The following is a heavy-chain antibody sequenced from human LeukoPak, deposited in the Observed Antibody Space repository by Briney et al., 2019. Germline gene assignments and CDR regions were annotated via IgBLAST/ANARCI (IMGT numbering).Heavy chain of an antibody. CDR2: ISGSGGST. V-gene: IGHV3-23*01. Sequence: GGSLRLSCAASGFTFSSYAMSWVRQAPGKGLEWVSAISGSGGSTYYADSVKGRFTISRDNSKNTLYLQMNSLRAEDTAVYYCAKRVRFLEWLLYTTSRALFGYWGQGTLVTVSS. D-gene: IGHD3-3*01. CDR1: GFTFSSYA. J-gene: IGHJ4*02. CDR3: AKRVRFLEWLLYTTSRALFGY.